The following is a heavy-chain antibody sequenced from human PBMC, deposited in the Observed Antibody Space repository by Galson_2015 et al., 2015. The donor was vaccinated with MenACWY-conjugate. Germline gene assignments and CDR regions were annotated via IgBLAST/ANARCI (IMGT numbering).Heavy chain of an antibody. CDR3: AKGNYDILTGCYNYYYYYGMDV. J-gene: IGHJ6*02. D-gene: IGHD3-9*01. CDR2: ISGSGGST. Sequence: SLRLSCAASGFTFSSYAMSWVRQAPGKGLEWVSAISGSGGSTYYADSVKGRFTISRDNSKNTLYLQMNSLRAEDTAVYYCAKGNYDILTGCYNYYYYYGMDVWGQGTTVTVSS. CDR1: GFTFSSYA. V-gene: IGHV3-23*01.